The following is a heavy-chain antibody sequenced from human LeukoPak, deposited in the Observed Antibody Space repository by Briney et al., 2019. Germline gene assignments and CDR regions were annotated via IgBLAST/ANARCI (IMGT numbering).Heavy chain of an antibody. CDR1: GFTFSSYG. J-gene: IGHJ1*01. Sequence: GGSLRLSCAASGFTFSSYGMHWVRQAPGKGLEWVAFIRYDGSNKYYADSVKGRFTISRDNSKNTLYLQMNSLRVEDTAVYYCAKSPWQQLVLSYFQHWGRGTLVTVSS. V-gene: IGHV3-30*02. CDR3: AKSPWQQLVLSYFQH. CDR2: IRYDGSNK. D-gene: IGHD6-13*01.